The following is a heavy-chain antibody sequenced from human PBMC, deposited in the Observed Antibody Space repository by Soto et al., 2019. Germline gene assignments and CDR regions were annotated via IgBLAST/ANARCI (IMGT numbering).Heavy chain of an antibody. CDR3: ARTRDNNINYYYALDV. CDR2: VYYSGIT. D-gene: IGHD1-20*01. J-gene: IGHJ6*02. Sequence: PSETLSLTYTVSAASVSSPTHSWNWIRQSRWKGLEWIGVVYYSGITNYSPSLKSRVTISLDTSKDQFSLRLTSVTAADTAVYYCARTRDNNINYYYALDVWGQGTTVTVSS. CDR1: AASVSSPTHS. V-gene: IGHV4-61*01.